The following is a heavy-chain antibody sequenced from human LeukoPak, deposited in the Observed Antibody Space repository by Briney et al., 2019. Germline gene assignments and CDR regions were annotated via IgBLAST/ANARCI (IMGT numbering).Heavy chain of an antibody. V-gene: IGHV3-30*02. J-gene: IGHJ4*02. CDR2: IRDDGSNK. D-gene: IGHD3-9*01. CDR3: ARDRDFDWLFDY. CDR1: GFTFSTYG. Sequence: PGGSLRLSCEASGFTFSTYGMHWARQAPGKGLEWVSFIRDDGSNKDYGDSVKGRFTISRDNSKNTLYLQMNNLRAEDTAVYYCARDRDFDWLFDYWGQGTLVTVSS.